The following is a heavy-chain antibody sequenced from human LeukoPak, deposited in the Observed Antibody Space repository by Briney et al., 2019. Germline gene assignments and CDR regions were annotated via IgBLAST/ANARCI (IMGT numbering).Heavy chain of an antibody. Sequence: GGSLRLSCAASGFTFSGYPIHWVRQAPGKGLEWVAVISYDGSNKYYADSVKGRFTISRDNSKNTLYLQMNSLRAEDTAVYYCAKAFGGNADYWGQGTLVTVSS. J-gene: IGHJ4*02. CDR2: ISYDGSNK. CDR1: GFTFSGYP. V-gene: IGHV3-30-3*02. D-gene: IGHD4-23*01. CDR3: AKAFGGNADY.